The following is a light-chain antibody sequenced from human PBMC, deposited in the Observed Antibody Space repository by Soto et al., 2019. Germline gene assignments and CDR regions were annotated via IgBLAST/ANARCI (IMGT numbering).Light chain of an antibody. J-gene: IGKJ2*01. CDR1: YSIRRN. Sequence: ETWMTQSPATLSVSPGERATLSCRATYSIRRNVAGYQQKHRQAPGLLIYDAATRATGIPARFSGSGSGTEFTLTISSLQSEDFAVYYCQQYNNCPYSFGQGTKLEIK. CDR2: DAA. CDR3: QQYNNCPYS. V-gene: IGKV3-15*01.